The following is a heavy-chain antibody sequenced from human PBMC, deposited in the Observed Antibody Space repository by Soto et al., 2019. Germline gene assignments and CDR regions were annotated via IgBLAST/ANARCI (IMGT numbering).Heavy chain of an antibody. J-gene: IGHJ4*02. D-gene: IGHD4-4*01. CDR3: ARSNTLQPYRLLPTYYFDY. Sequence: QVQLVQSGAEVKKPGASVKVSCTASGYTVTSYGISWVRQAPGQGLEWMVWLSAYNGNTNDAKKLQGRVTMTTDTSPSIAYMELSTLRSDDTAVYNCARSNTLQPYRLLPTYYFDYWGQGTLVTVS. V-gene: IGHV1-18*01. CDR2: LSAYNGNT. CDR1: GYTVTSYG.